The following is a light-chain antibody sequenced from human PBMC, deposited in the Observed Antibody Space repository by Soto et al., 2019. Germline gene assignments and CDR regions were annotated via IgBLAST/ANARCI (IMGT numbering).Light chain of an antibody. CDR1: SSNIGSNY. V-gene: IGLV1-47*01. J-gene: IGLJ2*01. Sequence: QPVLTQPPSASGTPGQRVTISCSGSSSNIGSNYVYWYQQLPGTAPKLLIYRNNQRPSGVPDRFSGSKSGTSASLAIRGLRSEDEADYYCAAWDDSRVVFGGGTKLTVL. CDR3: AAWDDSRVV. CDR2: RNN.